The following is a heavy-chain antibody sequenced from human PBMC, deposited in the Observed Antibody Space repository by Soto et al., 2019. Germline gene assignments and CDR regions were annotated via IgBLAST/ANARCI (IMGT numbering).Heavy chain of an antibody. J-gene: IGHJ6*02. CDR3: ATAAAGTEYYGTDV. V-gene: IGHV5-10-1*01. CDR2: IDPSDSYT. D-gene: IGHD6-13*01. Sequence: GESLKISCKGSGYSFTSYWISWVRQMPGKGLEWMGRIDPSDSYTNYSPSFQGHVTISADKSISTAYLQWSSLKASDTAMYYCATAAAGTEYYGTDVWGQGTTVTVSS. CDR1: GYSFTSYW.